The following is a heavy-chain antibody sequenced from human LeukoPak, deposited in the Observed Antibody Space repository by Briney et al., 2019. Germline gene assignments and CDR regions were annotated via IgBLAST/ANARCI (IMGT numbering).Heavy chain of an antibody. D-gene: IGHD6-13*01. CDR2: IYYSGST. J-gene: IGHJ2*01. V-gene: IGHV4-59*08. CDR1: GGSISSYY. CDR3: ASSGAAGSYWYFDL. Sequence: SETLSLTCTVSGGSISSYYWSWIRQPPGKGLEWIGYIYYSGSTNYNPSLKSRVTISVDTSKNQFSLKLSSVTAADTAVYYCASSGAAGSYWYFDLWGRGTLVTVSS.